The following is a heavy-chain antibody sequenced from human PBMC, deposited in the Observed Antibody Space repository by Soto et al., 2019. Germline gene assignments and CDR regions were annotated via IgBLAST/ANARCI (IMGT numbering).Heavy chain of an antibody. Sequence: QVQLQESGPGLVKPSQTLSLTCTVSGGSISSGDFYWNWIRQHPGKGLEWIGYISYSGTTYYNPSLKCRVTISGDTSKNQFSLKLSSMSAADTAVYYCAKTLYDSGGWGYFDLWGRGTLVTVSS. D-gene: IGHD3-10*01. CDR3: AKTLYDSGGWGYFDL. V-gene: IGHV4-31*03. CDR1: GGSISSGDFY. J-gene: IGHJ2*01. CDR2: ISYSGTT.